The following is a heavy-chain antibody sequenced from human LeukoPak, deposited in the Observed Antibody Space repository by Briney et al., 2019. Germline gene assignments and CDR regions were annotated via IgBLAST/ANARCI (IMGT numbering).Heavy chain of an antibody. Sequence: GGSLRLSCAASGFTFSSYWMSWVRQAPGKGLEWVANIKQDGSDKYYVDSVKGRFTISRDNAKNSLYLQMNSPRVEDTAVYYCARADSYSWYGSWGQGTLVTVSS. D-gene: IGHD5-12*01. CDR3: ARADSYSWYGS. J-gene: IGHJ5*02. CDR2: IKQDGSDK. V-gene: IGHV3-7*01. CDR1: GFTFSSYW.